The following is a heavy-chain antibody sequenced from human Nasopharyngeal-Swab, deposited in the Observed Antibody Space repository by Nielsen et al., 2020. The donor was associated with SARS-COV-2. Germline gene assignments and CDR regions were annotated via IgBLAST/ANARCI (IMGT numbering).Heavy chain of an antibody. CDR3: ATDYDKKYQVLCL. D-gene: IGHD2-2*01. CDR1: GFSFSNTW. J-gene: IGHJ4*02. CDR2: IRSTIDGGTT. Sequence: GESLKISCVASGFSFSNTWMTWDRQIPGKGLEWVGRIRSTIDGGTTDYAAPVKGRFSISKDDSKNTLYLQMNGLETEDTGVYFCATDYDKKYQVLCLWGQGTLVTVSS. V-gene: IGHV3-15*01.